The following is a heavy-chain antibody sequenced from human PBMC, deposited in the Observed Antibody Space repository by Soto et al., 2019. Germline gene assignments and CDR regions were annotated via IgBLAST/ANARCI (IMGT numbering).Heavy chain of an antibody. CDR3: VGARSLLPAAMVY. CDR1: GFTFSSYA. D-gene: IGHD2-2*01. Sequence: EVQLLESGGGLVQPGGSLRLSCAASGFTFSSYAMSWVRQAPGKGLEWVSAISGSGGSTYYADSVKGRFTISRDNSKNTLYLQMNSLRAEDTAVFYCVGARSLLPAAMVYWGQGTLVTVSS. J-gene: IGHJ4*02. V-gene: IGHV3-23*01. CDR2: ISGSGGST.